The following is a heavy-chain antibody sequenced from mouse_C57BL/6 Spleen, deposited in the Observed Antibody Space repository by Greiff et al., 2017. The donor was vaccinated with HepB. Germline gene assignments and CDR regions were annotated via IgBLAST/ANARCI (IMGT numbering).Heavy chain of an antibody. J-gene: IGHJ1*03. CDR1: GYTFTSYW. V-gene: IGHV1-64*01. CDR2: IHPNSGST. CDR3: ARRRIITGSSYGYWYFDV. Sequence: QVQLQQSGAELVKPGASVKLSCKASGYTFTSYWMHWVKQRPGQGLEWIGMIHPNSGSTNYNEKFKSKATLTVDKSSSTAYMQLSSLTSEASAVYYCARRRIITGSSYGYWYFDVWGTGTTVTVSS. D-gene: IGHD1-1*01.